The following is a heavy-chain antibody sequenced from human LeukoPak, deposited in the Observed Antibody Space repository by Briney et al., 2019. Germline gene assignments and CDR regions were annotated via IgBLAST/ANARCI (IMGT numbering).Heavy chain of an antibody. CDR1: GYTFTSYA. J-gene: IGHJ4*02. V-gene: IGHV1-3*01. CDR2: INAGNGNT. Sequence: RASVNVSCKASGYTFTSYAMHWVRQAPGQRLEWMGWINAGNGNTKYSQKFQGRVTITRDTSASTAYMELSSLRSEDTAVYYCARAFRGAAAGTNFDYRGQGTLVTVSS. CDR3: ARAFRGAAAGTNFDY. D-gene: IGHD6-13*01.